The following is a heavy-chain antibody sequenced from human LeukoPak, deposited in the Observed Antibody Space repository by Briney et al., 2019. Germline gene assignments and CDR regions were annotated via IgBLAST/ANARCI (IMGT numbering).Heavy chain of an antibody. CDR1: GGTFSSYG. CDR3: AREDSGNSDDSLDI. CDR2: IIPIFGTA. V-gene: IGHV1-69*05. J-gene: IGHJ3*02. D-gene: IGHD4-23*01. Sequence: SVKVSCKASGGTFSSYGISWVRQAPGQGLEWMGGIIPIFGTANYAQKLQGRVTMTTDTSTSTAYMELRSLRSDDTAVYYCAREDSGNSDDSLDIWGQGTMVTVSS.